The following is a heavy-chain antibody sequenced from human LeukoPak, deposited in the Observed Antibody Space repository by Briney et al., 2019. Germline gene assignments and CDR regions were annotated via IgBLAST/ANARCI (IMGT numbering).Heavy chain of an antibody. Sequence: HPGRSLRLFCAASGFTFSSYGMHWVRHAPGKGLEWVPVIWYDRSNKYYEASVKGRFTISRDNSKNQLYLKMNSLRAEDTAVYYCARDPAGVVPDKWFEPWGQGTLVTVSS. CDR1: GFTFSSYG. J-gene: IGHJ5*02. CDR2: IWYDRSNK. CDR3: ARDPAGVVPDKWFEP. D-gene: IGHD2-2*01. V-gene: IGHV3-33*01.